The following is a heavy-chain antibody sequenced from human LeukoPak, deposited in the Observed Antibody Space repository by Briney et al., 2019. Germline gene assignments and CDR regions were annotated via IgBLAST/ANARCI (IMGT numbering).Heavy chain of an antibody. D-gene: IGHD6-13*01. J-gene: IGHJ3*02. CDR1: GFTFSSYA. V-gene: IGHV3-30-3*01. CDR2: ISYDGSNK. Sequence: GGSLRLSCAASGFTFSSYAMHWVRQAPGKGLEWVAVISYDGSNKYYADSVKGRFTISRDNSKNTLYLQMNSLRAEDTAVYYCARAKYSSSWYPAAFDIWGQGQWSPSLQ. CDR3: ARAKYSSSWYPAAFDI.